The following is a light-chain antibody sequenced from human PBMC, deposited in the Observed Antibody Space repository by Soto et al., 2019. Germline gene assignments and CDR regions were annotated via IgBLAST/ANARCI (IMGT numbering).Light chain of an antibody. CDR3: QSYDDSLSVHYV. J-gene: IGLJ1*01. CDR2: GNT. V-gene: IGLV1-40*01. CDR1: NSNNGLTYD. Sequence: SVLTPPPPMSWAPGQRVTISCTGSNSNNGLTYDVQWYQQLPGTAPKLLIHGNTNRPSGVPDRFSGSKSGTSASLAITGLQADDEADYYCQSYDDSLSVHYVFGTGTKVTVL.